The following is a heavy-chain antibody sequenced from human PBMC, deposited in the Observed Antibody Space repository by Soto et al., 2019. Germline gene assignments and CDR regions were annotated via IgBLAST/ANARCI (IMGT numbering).Heavy chain of an antibody. CDR2: IYYSAST. CDR3: ARDSRTPSGGMDV. J-gene: IGHJ6*02. CDR1: GASISSGDYH. Sequence: SETLSLTCTVSGASISSGDYHWTWIRQFPGKGLEWIGGIYYSASTYYNPSLVSRITISLDTSKNQFSLKLTSVTAADTAVYYCARDSRTPSGGMDVWGQGTTVTVS. V-gene: IGHV4-30-4*01.